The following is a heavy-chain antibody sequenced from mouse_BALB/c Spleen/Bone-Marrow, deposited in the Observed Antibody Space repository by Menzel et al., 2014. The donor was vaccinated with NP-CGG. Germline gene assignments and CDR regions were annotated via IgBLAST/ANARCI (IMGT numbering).Heavy chain of an antibody. CDR3: ARGLRAY. Sequence: VQLVESGAELVRPGSSVKISCKASGYAFSTYWMNWVKQRPGQGLEWIGQIYPGDGDTNYNEKFKGKATLTADKSSGTAYMQLSSLTSEDSAIYFCARGLRAYWGQGTLVTVSA. CDR1: GYAFSTYW. V-gene: IGHV1-80*01. J-gene: IGHJ3*01. CDR2: IYPGDGDT.